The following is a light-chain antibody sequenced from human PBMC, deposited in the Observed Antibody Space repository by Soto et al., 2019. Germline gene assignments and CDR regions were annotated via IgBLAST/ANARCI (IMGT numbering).Light chain of an antibody. CDR3: QRYGRSPGLIT. V-gene: IGKV3-20*01. Sequence: EIVLTQSPGTLSLSPGERATLSCRASQSVGSSYLAWYQQKPGQAPRLLIYGASSRASGIPDVFSGVGSGTDFTLTISRLKREDFAVYYCQRYGRSPGLITFGPGTKVDIK. J-gene: IGKJ3*01. CDR1: QSVGSSY. CDR2: GAS.